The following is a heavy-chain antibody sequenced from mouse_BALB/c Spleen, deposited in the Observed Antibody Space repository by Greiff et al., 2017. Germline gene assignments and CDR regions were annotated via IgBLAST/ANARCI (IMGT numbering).Heavy chain of an antibody. CDR2: ISDGGSYT. CDR1: GFTFSDYY. CDR3: ARDNWGFDY. V-gene: IGHV5-4*02. D-gene: IGHD4-1*01. J-gene: IGHJ2*01. Sequence: EVQGVESGGGLVKPGGSLKLSCAASGFTFSDYYMYWVRQTPEKRLEWVATISDGGSYTYYPDSVKGRFTISRDNAKNNLYLQMSSLKSEDTAMYYCARDNWGFDYWGQGTTLTVSS.